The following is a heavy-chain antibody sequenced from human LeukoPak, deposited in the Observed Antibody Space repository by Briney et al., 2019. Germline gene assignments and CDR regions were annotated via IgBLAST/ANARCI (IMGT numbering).Heavy chain of an antibody. Sequence: ASVKVSCKASGYTFTGYYVHWVRQAPGQGLEWMGWINPNSGGTNYAQKFQGRVTMTRDTSISTAYMELSGLRSDDTAVYYCARDLRRGYSSGRYSWGTGSSNDYWGQGTLVTVSS. CDR2: INPNSGGT. CDR1: GYTFTGYY. CDR3: ARDLRRGYSSGRYSWGTGSSNDY. V-gene: IGHV1-2*02. D-gene: IGHD6-19*01. J-gene: IGHJ4*02.